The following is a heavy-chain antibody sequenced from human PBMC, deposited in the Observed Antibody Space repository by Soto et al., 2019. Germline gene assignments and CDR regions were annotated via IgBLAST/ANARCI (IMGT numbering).Heavy chain of an antibody. CDR1: GFTFSSYA. CDR3: AKSGSAAMVTYYVDY. Sequence: GGSLRLSCAASGFTFSSYAMSWVRQAPGKGLEWVSAISGSGGSTYYADSVKGRFTISRDNSKNTLYLQMNSLRAEDTAVYYCAKSGSAAMVTYYVDYWGQGTLVTVSS. CDR2: ISGSGGST. D-gene: IGHD5-18*01. V-gene: IGHV3-23*01. J-gene: IGHJ4*02.